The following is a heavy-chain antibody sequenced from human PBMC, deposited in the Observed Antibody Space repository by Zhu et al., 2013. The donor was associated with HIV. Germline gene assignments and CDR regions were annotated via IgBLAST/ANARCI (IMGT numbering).Heavy chain of an antibody. Sequence: QVQLVQSGAEVKKPGASVKVSCKASGYTFTSYGISWVRQAPGQGLEWMGWISAYNGNTNYAQKLQGRVTMTTDTSTSTAYMELRSLRSDDTAVYYCARPSGRGVLMVYALLGAFDIWGQGTMVTVSS. J-gene: IGHJ3*02. D-gene: IGHD2-8*01. CDR2: ISAYNGNT. CDR1: GYTFTSYG. CDR3: ARPSGRGVLMVYALLGAFDI. V-gene: IGHV1-18*04.